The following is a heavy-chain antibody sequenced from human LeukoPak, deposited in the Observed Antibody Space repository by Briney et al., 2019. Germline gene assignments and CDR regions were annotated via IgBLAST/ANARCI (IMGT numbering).Heavy chain of an antibody. CDR2: ISSSGGTI. J-gene: IGHJ4*02. CDR1: GFTFSSSE. Sequence: GGSLRLSCAASGFTFSSSEMNWVRQAPGKGLEWVSYISSSGGTISYADSVKGRFTISRDNAKNSLYLQMNSLRAEDTAIYYCARSGQHLFDFRGQGTLVTVSS. V-gene: IGHV3-48*03. CDR3: ARSGQHLFDF. D-gene: IGHD6-13*01.